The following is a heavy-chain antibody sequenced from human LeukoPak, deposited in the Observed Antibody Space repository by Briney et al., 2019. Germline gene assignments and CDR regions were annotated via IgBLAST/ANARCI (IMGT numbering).Heavy chain of an antibody. Sequence: KPSETLSLTCTVSGGSISSSSYYWGWIRQPPGKGLEWIGSIYYSGSTYYNPSLKSRVTISVDTSKNQFSLKLSFVTAADTAVYYCARFSSGITIIYWGQGTLVTVSS. CDR2: IYYSGST. CDR3: ARFSSGITIIY. V-gene: IGHV4-39*07. J-gene: IGHJ4*02. D-gene: IGHD3-22*01. CDR1: GGSISSSSYY.